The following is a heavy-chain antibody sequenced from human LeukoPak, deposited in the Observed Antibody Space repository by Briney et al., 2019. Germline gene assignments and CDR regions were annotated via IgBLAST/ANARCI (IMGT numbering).Heavy chain of an antibody. D-gene: IGHD6-13*01. CDR3: ARDSRVAAARSFDY. Sequence: SETLSLTCAVSGGSISSSNWWSWVRQPPGKGLEWIGEIYHSGSTNYNPSLKSRVTISVDKSKNQFSLKLSSVTAADTAVYYCARDSRVAAARSFDYWGQGTLVTVSS. CDR2: IYHSGST. CDR1: GGSISSSNW. J-gene: IGHJ4*02. V-gene: IGHV4-4*02.